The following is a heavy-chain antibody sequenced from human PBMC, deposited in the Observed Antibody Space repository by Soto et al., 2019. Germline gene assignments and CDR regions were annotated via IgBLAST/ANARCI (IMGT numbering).Heavy chain of an antibody. CDR3: ARSADGYGDYPDAFDI. D-gene: IGHD4-17*01. CDR1: GYTFTGYY. Sequence: GASVKVSCKASGYTFTGYYMHWVRQAPGQGLEWMGWINPNSGGTNYAQKFQGWVTMTRDTSISTAYMELSRLRSDDTAVYYCARSADGYGDYPDAFDIWGQGTMVTVSS. V-gene: IGHV1-2*04. CDR2: INPNSGGT. J-gene: IGHJ3*02.